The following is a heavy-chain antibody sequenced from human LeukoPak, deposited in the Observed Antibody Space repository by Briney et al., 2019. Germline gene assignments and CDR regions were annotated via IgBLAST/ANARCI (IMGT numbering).Heavy chain of an antibody. CDR1: GFTFSTYS. J-gene: IGHJ4*02. Sequence: GGSLRLSCAASGFTFSTYSLSWVRLAPGKGLEWVSGISGSGANTYYADSVKGRFTISRDNSKNTLYLQMNSLRAEDTAVFYCAKYPASGGYFDYWGQGTLVTVSS. V-gene: IGHV3-23*01. D-gene: IGHD6-13*01. CDR3: AKYPASGGYFDY. CDR2: ISGSGANT.